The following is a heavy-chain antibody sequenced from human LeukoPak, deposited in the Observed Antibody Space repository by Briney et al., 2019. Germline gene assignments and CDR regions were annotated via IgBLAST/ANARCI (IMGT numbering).Heavy chain of an antibody. J-gene: IGHJ4*02. V-gene: IGHV3-74*01. D-gene: IGHD3-3*01. CDR1: GFDFSSNW. CDR3: ARGLMVLEWLFFDY. CDR2: IKGDGIST. Sequence: SGGSLRLSCAASGFDFSSNWMHWVRHAPGQGLVWVSRIKGDGISTNYADSVKGRFTISRDNAKNSLYLQMNSLRAEDTAVYYCARGLMVLEWLFFDYWGQGTLVTVSS.